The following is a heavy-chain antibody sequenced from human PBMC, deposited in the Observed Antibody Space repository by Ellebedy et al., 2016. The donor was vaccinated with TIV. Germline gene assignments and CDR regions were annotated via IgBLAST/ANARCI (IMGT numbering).Heavy chain of an antibody. CDR2: ISGYNGNT. CDR3: ARDRYSSSSSRSNWFDP. D-gene: IGHD6-6*01. CDR1: GYTFTAYH. J-gene: IGHJ5*02. Sequence: ASVKVSCKTSGYTFTAYHIHWVRQAPGQGLEWMGWISGYNGNTNYAQKLQGRVTMTEDTSTDTAYMELGSLRSEDTAVYYCARDRYSSSSSRSNWFDPWGQGTLVTVS. V-gene: IGHV1-18*01.